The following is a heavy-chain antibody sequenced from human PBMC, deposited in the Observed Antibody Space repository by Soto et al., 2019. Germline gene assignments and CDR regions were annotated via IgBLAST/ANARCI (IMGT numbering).Heavy chain of an antibody. J-gene: IGHJ6*02. D-gene: IGHD6-13*01. Sequence: TLSLTCTVSGGSSSSGGYHWSWISQHTGKGLEWIRYIYYSGSSYYNPSLKSRVTISVDTSKNQFSLKLSSVTAPVTAVYYSARGSSSRFYGMDVWGQGTTVAAS. CDR1: GGSSSSGGYH. CDR2: IYYSGSS. CDR3: ARGSSSRFYGMDV. V-gene: IGHV4-31*03.